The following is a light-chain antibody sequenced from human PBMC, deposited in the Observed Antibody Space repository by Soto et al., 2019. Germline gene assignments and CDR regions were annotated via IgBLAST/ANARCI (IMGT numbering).Light chain of an antibody. Sequence: EIVMTQSPATLSVSPGERATLSCRASQSVSSNLAWYQQKPGQAPRLLIYGASTRATDTPARFSGSGSGTEFTLTISSLQSEDFAVYYCQQYNNSPRTFGQGTKVVI. J-gene: IGKJ1*01. CDR2: GAS. V-gene: IGKV3-15*01. CDR1: QSVSSN. CDR3: QQYNNSPRT.